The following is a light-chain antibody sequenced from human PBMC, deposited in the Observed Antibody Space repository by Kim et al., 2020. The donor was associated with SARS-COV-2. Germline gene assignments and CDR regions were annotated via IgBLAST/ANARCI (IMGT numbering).Light chain of an antibody. CDR3: SSYTSSSTWV. V-gene: IGLV2-14*01. CDR2: EVS. CDR1: SSDVGGYNY. Sequence: GQAITIPCTGTSSDVGGYNYVAWYQQHPGKAPKLMIYEVSNRPSGVSNRFSGSKSGNTASLTISGLQAEDEADYYCSSYTSSSTWVFGGGTQLTVL. J-gene: IGLJ3*02.